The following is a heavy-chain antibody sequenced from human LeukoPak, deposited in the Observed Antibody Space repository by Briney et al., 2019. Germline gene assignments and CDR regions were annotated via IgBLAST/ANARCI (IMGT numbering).Heavy chain of an antibody. CDR2: IYPNGHT. V-gene: IGHV4-4*07. D-gene: IGHD3-16*01. J-gene: IGHJ3*01. CDR3: ARQIGARAFDV. CDR1: GGSIDSDY. Sequence: PSETLSLTCAVSGGSIDSDYWSWIRQPAGKGLEWIGRIYPNGHTTYNPSLTSRVTMSADTSKMQFSLNLNSVTAADTALYHCARQIGARAFDVWGQGTVVTVSS.